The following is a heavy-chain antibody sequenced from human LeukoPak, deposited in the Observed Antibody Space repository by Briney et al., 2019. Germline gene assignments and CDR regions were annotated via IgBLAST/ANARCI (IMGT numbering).Heavy chain of an antibody. J-gene: IGHJ4*02. V-gene: IGHV1-2*02. D-gene: IGHD2-21*01. Sequence: ASVKVSRKAFGYTFTDYYMHWGRQAPGQGLEWMGWIYPNSGGTNYAQKFQGRVTMTRDTSISTAYMELRSLRSDDTAVYYCAGEDSSPLWNWGQGTLVTVSS. CDR3: AGEDSSPLWN. CDR2: IYPNSGGT. CDR1: GYTFTDYY.